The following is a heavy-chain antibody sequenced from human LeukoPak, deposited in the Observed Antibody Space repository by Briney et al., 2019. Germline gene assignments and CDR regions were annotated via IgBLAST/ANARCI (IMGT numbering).Heavy chain of an antibody. D-gene: IGHD3-10*01. CDR3: ATWSPNYGPGY. CDR2: ISSTSTYT. V-gene: IGHV3-21*05. CDR1: GFTFSS. J-gene: IGHJ4*02. Sequence: GGSPRLSCAASGFTFSSMNWVRQAPGKGLEWVSYISSTSTYTDYAESVKGRFTISRDNAKNSLYLQMNSLRAEDTAVYYCATWSPNYGPGYWGQGTLVTVSS.